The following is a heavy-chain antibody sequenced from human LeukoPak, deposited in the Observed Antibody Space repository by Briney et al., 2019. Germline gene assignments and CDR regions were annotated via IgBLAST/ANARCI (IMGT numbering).Heavy chain of an antibody. D-gene: IGHD3-10*01. V-gene: IGHV4-39*07. Sequence: PSETLSLTCTVSGGSISSSSYYWGWIRQPPGKGLEWIGSIYYSGSTYYNPSLKSRVTISVDTSKNQFSLKLSSVTAADTAVYYCASAHRTYYYGSGRSAHVAWFDPWGQGTLVTVSS. J-gene: IGHJ5*02. CDR1: GGSISSSSYY. CDR2: IYYSGST. CDR3: ASAHRTYYYGSGRSAHVAWFDP.